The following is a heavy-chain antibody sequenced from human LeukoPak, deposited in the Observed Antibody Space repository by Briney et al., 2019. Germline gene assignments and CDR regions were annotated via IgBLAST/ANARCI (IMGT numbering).Heavy chain of an antibody. CDR1: GYTFATYA. V-gene: IGHV1-3*02. CDR2: SNAGNGNT. J-gene: IGHJ3*02. Sequence: ASVKVSCKASGYTFATYAMHWVRQASGQRLEWMGWSNAGNGNTKYSQEFQGRVTITRDTSASTAYMELSSLRSEDMAVYYCVREAPFGAFDIWGQGTMVTVSS. CDR3: VREAPFGAFDI. D-gene: IGHD2/OR15-2a*01.